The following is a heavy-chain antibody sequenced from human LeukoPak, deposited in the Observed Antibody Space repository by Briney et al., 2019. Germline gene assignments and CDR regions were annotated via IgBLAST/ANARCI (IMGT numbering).Heavy chain of an antibody. CDR3: ARARTDTAMATEDY. J-gene: IGHJ4*02. V-gene: IGHV3-30-3*01. D-gene: IGHD5-18*01. CDR1: GFTFSSYA. CDR2: ISYDGSNK. Sequence: GGSLRLSCAASGFTFSSYAMHWVRQAPGKGLEWVAVISYDGSNKYYADSVKGRFTISRDNSKNTLYLQMNSLRAEDTAVYYCARARTDTAMATEDYWGQGTLVTVSS.